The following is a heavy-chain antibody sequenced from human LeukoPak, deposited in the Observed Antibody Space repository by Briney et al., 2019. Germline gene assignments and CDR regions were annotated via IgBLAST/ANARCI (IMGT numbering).Heavy chain of an antibody. V-gene: IGHV3-53*01. Sequence: GGSLRLSCAASGFTFTTYAMSWVRQAPGKGLEWVSFIYSDNTHYSDSVKGRFTISRDNSKNTLYLQMNSLRAEDTAVYYCARRAGAYSHPYDYWGQGTLVTVSS. CDR1: GFTFTTYA. J-gene: IGHJ4*02. CDR3: ARRAGAYSHPYDY. CDR2: IYSDNT. D-gene: IGHD4/OR15-4a*01.